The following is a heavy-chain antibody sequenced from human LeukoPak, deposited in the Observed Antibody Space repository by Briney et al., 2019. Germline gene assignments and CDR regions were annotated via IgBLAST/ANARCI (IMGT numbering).Heavy chain of an antibody. CDR2: INPNSGGT. Sequence: GASVKVSCKASGYTFTGYYMHWVRQAPGQGLEWMGWINPNSGGTNYAQKFQGRVTMTRDTSISTAYMELSRLRSDDTAVYYCARAPDIVVVPAAPFDYWGQGTLVTVSS. CDR1: GYTFTGYY. V-gene: IGHV1-2*02. D-gene: IGHD2-2*01. J-gene: IGHJ4*02. CDR3: ARAPDIVVVPAAPFDY.